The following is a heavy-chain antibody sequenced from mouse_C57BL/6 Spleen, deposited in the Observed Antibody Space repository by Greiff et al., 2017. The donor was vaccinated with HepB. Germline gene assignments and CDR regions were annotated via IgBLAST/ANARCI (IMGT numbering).Heavy chain of an antibody. CDR3: ARGGGSSDPYYFDY. CDR2: IHPNSGST. Sequence: QVQLQQPGAELVKPGASVKLSCKASGYTFTSYWMHWVKQRPGQGLEWIGMIHPNSGSTNYNEKFKSKATLTVDKSSSTAYMQLSSLTSEDSAVYYCARGGGSSDPYYFDYWGQGTTLTVSS. D-gene: IGHD1-1*01. V-gene: IGHV1-64*01. J-gene: IGHJ2*01. CDR1: GYTFTSYW.